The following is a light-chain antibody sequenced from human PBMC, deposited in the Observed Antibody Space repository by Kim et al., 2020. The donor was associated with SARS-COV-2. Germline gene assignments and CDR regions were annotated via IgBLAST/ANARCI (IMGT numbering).Light chain of an antibody. CDR2: DAS. V-gene: IGKV1-5*01. CDR3: QQYSTYPIT. J-gene: IGKJ5*01. Sequence: ASVGDRVTITCRASQSIGGWLAWYQQKPGKAPKLLIYDASSVESGVPSRFSGSGSGTEFTLTISSLQPDDSATYYCQQYSTYPITFGQGTRLEIK. CDR1: QSIGGW.